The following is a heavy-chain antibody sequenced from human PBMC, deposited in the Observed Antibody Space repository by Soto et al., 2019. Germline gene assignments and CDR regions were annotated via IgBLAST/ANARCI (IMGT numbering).Heavy chain of an antibody. D-gene: IGHD1-1*01. V-gene: IGHV1-2*04. Sequence: ASVKVSCKASGYTFTGYYMHWVRQAPGQGLEWMGWINPNSGGTNYAQKFQGWVTMTRDTSISTAYMELSRLRSDDTAVYYCARSTHYGGTTKNWFDPRAQRTLVTVSS. CDR2: INPNSGGT. CDR1: GYTFTGYY. J-gene: IGHJ5*02. CDR3: ARSTHYGGTTKNWFDP.